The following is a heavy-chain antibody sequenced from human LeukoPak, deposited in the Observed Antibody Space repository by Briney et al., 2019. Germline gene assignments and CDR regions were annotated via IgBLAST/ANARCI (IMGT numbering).Heavy chain of an antibody. CDR2: IYYSGST. Sequence: SETLSLTCTVSGGSISSGDYYWSWIRQPPGKGPEWIGYIYYSGSTYYNPSLKSRVTISIDTSKNQFSLKLSSVTAADTAVYYCARDNYDFWSGRFHWFDPWGQGTLVTVSS. CDR3: ARDNYDFWSGRFHWFDP. CDR1: GGSISSGDYY. V-gene: IGHV4-30-4*08. D-gene: IGHD3-3*01. J-gene: IGHJ5*02.